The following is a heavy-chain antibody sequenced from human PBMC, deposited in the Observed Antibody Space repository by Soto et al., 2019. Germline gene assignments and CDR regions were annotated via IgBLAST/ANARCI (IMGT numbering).Heavy chain of an antibody. D-gene: IGHD4-17*01. CDR3: ARHAVTTFSREPDY. Sequence: SETLSLTCTVSGGSISSSSYYWGWIRQPPGKGLEWIGSIYYSGSTYYNPSLKSRVTISVDTSKNQFSLKLSSVTAADTAVYYCARHAVTTFSREPDYWGQGTLVTVSS. V-gene: IGHV4-39*01. CDR2: IYYSGST. CDR1: GGSISSSSYY. J-gene: IGHJ4*02.